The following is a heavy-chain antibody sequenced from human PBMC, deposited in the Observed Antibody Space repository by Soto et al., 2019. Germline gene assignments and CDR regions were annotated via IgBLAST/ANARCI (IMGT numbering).Heavy chain of an antibody. CDR2: INHSGST. J-gene: IGHJ3*02. D-gene: IGHD3-10*01. Sequence: SETLSLTCAVYGGSFSGYYWSWIRQPPGKGLEWIGEINHSGSTNYNPSLKSRVTISVDTSKNQFSLKLSSVTAADTAVYYCARVLPPRGAFDIWGQGTMVTVSS. CDR3: ARVLPPRGAFDI. V-gene: IGHV4-34*01. CDR1: GGSFSGYY.